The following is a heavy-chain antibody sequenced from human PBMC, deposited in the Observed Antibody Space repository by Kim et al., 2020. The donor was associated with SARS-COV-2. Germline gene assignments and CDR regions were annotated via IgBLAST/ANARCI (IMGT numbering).Heavy chain of an antibody. D-gene: IGHD3-10*01. V-gene: IGHV3-30*07. CDR3: ARGLYYYGSGSSLDY. J-gene: IGHJ4*02. Sequence: DSLKGRVTISRDNSKNTLYLQMNSLRAEDTDVYYCARGLYYYGSGSSLDYWGQGTLVTVSS.